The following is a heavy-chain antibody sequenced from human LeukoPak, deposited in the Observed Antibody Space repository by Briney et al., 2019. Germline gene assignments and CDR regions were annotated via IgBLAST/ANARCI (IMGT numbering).Heavy chain of an antibody. CDR2: ISGSGGST. D-gene: IGHD5-18*01. Sequence: PGGSLRLSCAASGFTFSSYGMHWVRPAPGKGLEWVSAISGSGGSTYYADSVKGRFTISRDNAKNTLYLQMNSRRAEDTAVYYCATGGGYSYGGDYFDSWGQGTLVTVSS. CDR3: ATGGGYSYGGDYFDS. CDR1: GFTFSSYG. V-gene: IGHV3-23*01. J-gene: IGHJ4*02.